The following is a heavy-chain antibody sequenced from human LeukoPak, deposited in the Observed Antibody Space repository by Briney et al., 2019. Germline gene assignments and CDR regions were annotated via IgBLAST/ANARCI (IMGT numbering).Heavy chain of an antibody. V-gene: IGHV3-66*01. J-gene: IGHJ4*02. Sequence: GGSLRLSCAASGFTVSSNYMSWVRQAPGKGLEWVSVIYSGGSTYYADSVKGRFTISRDNSKNTLYLQMNSLRAEDTAVYYCAKEKSVTPDDYWGQGTLVTVSS. D-gene: IGHD4-17*01. CDR3: AKEKSVTPDDY. CDR2: IYSGGST. CDR1: GFTVSSNY.